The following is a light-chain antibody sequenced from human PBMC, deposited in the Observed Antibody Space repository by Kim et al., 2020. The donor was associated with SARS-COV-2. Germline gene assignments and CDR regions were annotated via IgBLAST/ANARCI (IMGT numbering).Light chain of an antibody. V-gene: IGLV3-1*01. CDR3: QAWDSSTYV. CDR2: QDS. J-gene: IGLJ1*01. CDR1: KLGDKY. Sequence: GSPGKTASITCSGDKLGDKYACWYQQKPGQSPVLVIYQDSKRPSGIPERFSGSNSGNTATLTISGTQAMDEADYYCQAWDSSTYVFGTGTKVTVL.